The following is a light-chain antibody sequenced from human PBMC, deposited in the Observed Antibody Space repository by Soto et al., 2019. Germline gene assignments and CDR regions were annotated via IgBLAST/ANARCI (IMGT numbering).Light chain of an antibody. V-gene: IGKV4-1*01. CDR3: QQSYSTPPT. CDR1: QSVLYSSNNKNN. J-gene: IGKJ1*01. Sequence: DIVMTQSPDSLAVSLGERATINCKSSQSVLYSSNNKNNLVWYQQKPGQPPKLLIYWASTRESGVPDRFSGSGSATDFTLTISRLQAEDVAVYYCQQSYSTPPTFGQGTQVEIK. CDR2: WAS.